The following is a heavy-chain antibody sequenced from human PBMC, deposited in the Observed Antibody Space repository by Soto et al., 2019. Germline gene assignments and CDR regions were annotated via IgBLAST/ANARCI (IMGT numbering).Heavy chain of an antibody. CDR3: ARGIAARRGTYYFAY. D-gene: IGHD6-6*01. V-gene: IGHV4-59*01. J-gene: IGHJ4*02. CDR2: IYYSGST. Sequence: PSETLSLTCTVSGGSISSYYWSWIRQPPGKGLEWIGYIYYSGSTNYNPSLKSRVTISVDTSKNQFSLKLSSVTAADTAVYYCARGIAARRGTYYFAYWGQGTLVTVSS. CDR1: GGSISSYY.